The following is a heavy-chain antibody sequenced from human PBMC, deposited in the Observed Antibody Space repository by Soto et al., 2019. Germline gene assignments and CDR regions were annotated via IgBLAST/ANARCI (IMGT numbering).Heavy chain of an antibody. J-gene: IGHJ4*02. D-gene: IGHD1-26*01. CDR3: ARVFWSSGGATHPIVDY. CDR2: ISAYNGNT. CDR1: GYTFTSYG. Sequence: QVQLVQSGAEVKKPGASVKVSCKASGYTFTSYGISWVRQAPGQGLEWMGWISAYNGNTNYAQKLQGRVTMTTDAYTSTAYMELRSLRSDDTAVYYCARVFWSSGGATHPIVDYWGQGTLVTVSS. V-gene: IGHV1-18*01.